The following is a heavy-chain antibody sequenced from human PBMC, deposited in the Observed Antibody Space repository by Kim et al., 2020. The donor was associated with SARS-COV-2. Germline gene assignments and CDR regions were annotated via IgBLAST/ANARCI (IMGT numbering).Heavy chain of an antibody. Sequence: QKFQGRVTMTRDTSTSTVYMELSSLRSEDTAVYYCARDRPMVRGVNAFDIWGQGTMVTVSS. CDR3: ARDRPMVRGVNAFDI. J-gene: IGHJ3*02. V-gene: IGHV1-46*01. D-gene: IGHD3-10*01.